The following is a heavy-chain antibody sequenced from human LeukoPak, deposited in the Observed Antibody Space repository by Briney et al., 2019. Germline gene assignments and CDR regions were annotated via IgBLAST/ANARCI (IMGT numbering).Heavy chain of an antibody. CDR1: GFTFSSYA. D-gene: IGHD1-1*01. Sequence: GGSLRLSCAASGFTFSSYAMSWVRQAPGKGLEWVAVIWYDGSNKYYADSVKGRFTISRDNSKNTLYLQMNSLRAEDTAVYYCARVEYNWNDLKIDYWGQGTLVTVSS. V-gene: IGHV3-33*08. CDR2: IWYDGSNK. CDR3: ARVEYNWNDLKIDY. J-gene: IGHJ4*02.